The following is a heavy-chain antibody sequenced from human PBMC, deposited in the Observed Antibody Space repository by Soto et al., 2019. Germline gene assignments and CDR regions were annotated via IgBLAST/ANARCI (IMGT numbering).Heavy chain of an antibody. J-gene: IGHJ4*02. CDR2: ISRDGGTK. D-gene: IGHD3-10*01. CDR3: TGEVASGY. V-gene: IGHV3-30*03. Sequence: QVQLVESGGGVVQPGRSLRLSCAVSGFTVSTYGMHWVRQAPGKGLEWVAVISRDGGTKYYADSVEGRFTISRDNSRNPLFLEMNSLRGDDMAVYYCTGEVASGYWGQGTLVTVSS. CDR1: GFTVSTYG.